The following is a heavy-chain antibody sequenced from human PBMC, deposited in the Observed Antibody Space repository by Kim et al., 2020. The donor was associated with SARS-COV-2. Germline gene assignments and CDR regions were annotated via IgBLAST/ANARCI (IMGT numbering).Heavy chain of an antibody. CDR2: INAGNGNT. CDR1: GYTFTSYA. D-gene: IGHD3-22*01. CDR3: ARDEDSSGYYYGEGDDAFDI. J-gene: IGHJ3*02. Sequence: ASVKVSCKASGYTFTSYAMHWVRQAPGQRLEWMGWINAGNGNTKYSQKFQGRVTITRDTSASTAYMELSSLRSEDTAVYYCARDEDSSGYYYGEGDDAFDIWGQGTMVTVSS. V-gene: IGHV1-3*01.